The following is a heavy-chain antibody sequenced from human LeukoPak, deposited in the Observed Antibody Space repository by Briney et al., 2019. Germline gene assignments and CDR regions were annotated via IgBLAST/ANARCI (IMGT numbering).Heavy chain of an antibody. CDR2: INPNSGGT. CDR1: GYTFTGYY. D-gene: IGHD3-22*01. CDR3: ARGENSSSNYYIPDY. Sequence: ASVKVSCKASGYTFTGYYMHWVRQAPGQGLEWMGWINPNSGGTNYAQKFQGRVTMTRDTSISTAYMELSRLRSDDTAVYYCARGENSSSNYYIPDYWGQGTLVTVSS. V-gene: IGHV1-2*02. J-gene: IGHJ4*02.